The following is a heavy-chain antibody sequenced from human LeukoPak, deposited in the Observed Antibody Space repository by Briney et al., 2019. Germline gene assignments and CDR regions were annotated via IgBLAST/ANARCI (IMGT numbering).Heavy chain of an antibody. V-gene: IGHV1-18*01. J-gene: IGHJ5*02. CDR2: ISRNNDYT. D-gene: IGHD2-15*01. CDR3: ARDEDYQLLDP. Sequence: ASVKVSCKASGYTFTNYGISWGRHAPGQGHERMGWISRNNDYTVDAQTFQDRVTLTTDTSTSTTYMELRSLISDDTAVYYCARDEDYQLLDPWGQGTLVTVSS. CDR1: GYTFTNYG.